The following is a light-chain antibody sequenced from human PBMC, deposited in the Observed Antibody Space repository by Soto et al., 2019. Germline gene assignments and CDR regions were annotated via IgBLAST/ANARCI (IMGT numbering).Light chain of an antibody. CDR3: QQSFSTPLT. CDR1: RTISRY. Sequence: DIQVTQSPFSLSASVGDRVTITCRASRTISRYLNWYRQTLGKAPELLIFAASTLESGVPSRFSGSYSGTDFTLTISSLRPEDFATYYCQQSFSTPLTFGGGTRVEIK. J-gene: IGKJ4*01. V-gene: IGKV1-39*01. CDR2: AAS.